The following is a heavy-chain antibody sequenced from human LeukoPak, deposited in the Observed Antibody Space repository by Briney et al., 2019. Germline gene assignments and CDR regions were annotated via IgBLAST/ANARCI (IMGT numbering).Heavy chain of an antibody. CDR2: IYYSGST. CDR1: GFTFSSYS. V-gene: IGHV4-30-4*08. D-gene: IGHD2-15*01. Sequence: LRLSCAASGFTFSSYSMNWVRQPPGKGLEWIGYIYYSGSTYYNPSLKGRVTISVDTSKNQFSLKLSSVTAADTAVYYCAREELSRDWFDPWGQGTLVTVSS. J-gene: IGHJ5*02. CDR3: AREELSRDWFDP.